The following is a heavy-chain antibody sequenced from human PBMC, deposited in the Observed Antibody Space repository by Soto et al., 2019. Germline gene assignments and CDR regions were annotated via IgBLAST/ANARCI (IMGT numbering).Heavy chain of an antibody. V-gene: IGHV3-30*04. CDR2: ISRDGSYI. CDR1: GFTFSRYA. J-gene: IGHJ5*01. CDR3: ARTRNGGVADSFDS. D-gene: IGHD3-3*01. Sequence: FLRLSCAASGFTFSRYAIHWVRLTPGRGLEWVLAISRDGSYIYYIDSVKGRFTVSRDNSKNTVFVQMNRLIPDDTALYFCARTRNGGVADSFDSWGQGTRVTVSS.